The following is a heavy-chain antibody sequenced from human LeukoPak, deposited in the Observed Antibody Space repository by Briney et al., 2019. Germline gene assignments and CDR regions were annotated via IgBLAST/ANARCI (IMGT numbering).Heavy chain of an antibody. CDR1: GGSISSSTYY. D-gene: IGHD3-16*01. J-gene: IGHJ4*02. CDR2: IYYSGST. Sequence: PSETLSLTCTVSGGSISSSTYYWGWIRQPPGKGLEWIGSIYYSGSTYYNPSLKSRVTISVDTSKNQFSLKLCSVTAADTAVYYCASPGGGPTDYWGQGTLVTVSS. CDR3: ASPGGGPTDY. V-gene: IGHV4-39*01.